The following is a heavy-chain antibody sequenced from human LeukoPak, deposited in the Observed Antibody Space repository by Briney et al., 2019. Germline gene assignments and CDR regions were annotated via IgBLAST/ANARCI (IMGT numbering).Heavy chain of an antibody. CDR1: GYTFTSYD. D-gene: IGHD3-10*01. CDR2: MNPNSGNT. Sequence: ASVKVSCXASGYTFTSYDINWVRQASGQGLEWMAWMNPNSGNTGYAQKFQGRVTITRNTSISTAYMELSSLRSEDTAVYYCARGGDFEHYYYYMDVWGKGTTVTVSS. CDR3: ARGGDFEHYYYYMDV. V-gene: IGHV1-8*03. J-gene: IGHJ6*03.